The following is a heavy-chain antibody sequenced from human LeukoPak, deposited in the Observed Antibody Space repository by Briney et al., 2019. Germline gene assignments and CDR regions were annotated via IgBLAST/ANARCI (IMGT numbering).Heavy chain of an antibody. CDR3: ARGAIVVVPAETEIQYYYYYYYMDV. V-gene: IGHV4-34*01. D-gene: IGHD2-2*01. Sequence: SETLSLTCAVYGGSFSGYYWSWIRQPPGKGLEWIGEINHSGSTNYNPSLKSRVTISVDTSKNQFSLKLSSVTAADTAVYYCARGAIVVVPAETEIQYYYYYYYMDVWGKGTTVTVSS. J-gene: IGHJ6*03. CDR1: GGSFSGYY. CDR2: INHSGST.